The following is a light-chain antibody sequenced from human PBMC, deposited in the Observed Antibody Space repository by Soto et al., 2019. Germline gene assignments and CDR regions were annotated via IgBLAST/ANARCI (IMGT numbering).Light chain of an antibody. CDR2: DAS. Sequence: DVQMTQSPSYLSESVGYRFTLTCQASHDIINFLKWYQQRPGTDPKLLNYDASNLEKGAPSTFSGSGSGTDFTFTISSLKPEDFATYYCQQYDNVITFGQGTRLEI. CDR3: QQYDNVIT. V-gene: IGKV1-33*01. J-gene: IGKJ5*01. CDR1: HDIINF.